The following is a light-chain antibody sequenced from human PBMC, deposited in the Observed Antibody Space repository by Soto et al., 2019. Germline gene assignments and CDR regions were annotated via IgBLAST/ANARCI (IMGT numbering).Light chain of an antibody. CDR2: DTT. J-gene: IGKJ2*01. CDR3: QQYVKLPYT. V-gene: IGKV1-33*01. Sequence: DIQMTQSPTSLAASVGDRVTITCQASQDLTNYLNWYQQKPGEAPKLLIYDTTTLEEGVPTRFSVGGSGTAFTFTINGLQPEDAAIYFCQQYVKLPYTFGQGTKLEIK. CDR1: QDLTNY.